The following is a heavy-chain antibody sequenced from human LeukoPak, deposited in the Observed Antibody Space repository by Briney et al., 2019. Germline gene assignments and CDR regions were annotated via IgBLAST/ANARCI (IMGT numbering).Heavy chain of an antibody. V-gene: IGHV1-18*01. D-gene: IGHD3-22*01. CDR2: ISAYNGNT. CDR1: GYTFTSYG. CDR3: ARVTDGGYYYDSSGWTY. Sequence: GASVKVSCKASGYTFTSYGISWVRQAPGQGLEWMGWISAYNGNTNYAQKLQGRVTMTTDTSTSTAYIELRSLRSDDTAVYYCARVTDGGYYYDSSGWTYWGQVPLVTVSS. J-gene: IGHJ4*02.